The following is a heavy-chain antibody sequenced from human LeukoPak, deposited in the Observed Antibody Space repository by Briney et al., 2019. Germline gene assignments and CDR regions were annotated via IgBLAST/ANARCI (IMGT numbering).Heavy chain of an antibody. Sequence: GGSLRLSCAASGFTFSSYAMSWVRQAPGKGLEWVSAISGSGDSTYYADSVKGRFTISRDNSKNTLYLQMNSLRAEDTAVYYCAKDWGYYDSSGYYYANWFDPWGQGTLVTVSS. CDR2: ISGSGDST. CDR1: GFTFSSYA. CDR3: AKDWGYYDSSGYYYANWFDP. V-gene: IGHV3-23*01. D-gene: IGHD3-22*01. J-gene: IGHJ5*02.